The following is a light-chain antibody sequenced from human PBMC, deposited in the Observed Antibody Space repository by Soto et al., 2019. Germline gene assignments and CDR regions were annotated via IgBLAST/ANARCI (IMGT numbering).Light chain of an antibody. Sequence: QPALTQSASVSGSPGQSITISCTGTSSDVGGYNYVSWYQQHPGKAPKLMIYDVSNRPSGVSNRFSGSKSCNTASLTISGLQAEDEADYYCSSYTSSVSVVFGGGTKVTVL. CDR1: SSDVGGYNY. CDR3: SSYTSSVSVV. V-gene: IGLV2-14*01. J-gene: IGLJ2*01. CDR2: DVS.